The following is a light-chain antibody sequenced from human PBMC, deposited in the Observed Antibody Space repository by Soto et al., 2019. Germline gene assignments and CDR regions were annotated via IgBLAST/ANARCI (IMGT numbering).Light chain of an antibody. V-gene: IGLV2-14*01. J-gene: IGLJ1*01. CDR2: DVS. CDR3: SSYPSSSTPYV. CDR1: SSDVGGYNY. Sequence: QSVLTQPASVSGSPGQSITISCTGTSSDVGGYNYVSWYQQHPGKAPKLMIYDVSNRPSGVSNRFSGSKSGNTASLTISGLQAEDEADYYCSSYPSSSTPYVFRTGTKSPS.